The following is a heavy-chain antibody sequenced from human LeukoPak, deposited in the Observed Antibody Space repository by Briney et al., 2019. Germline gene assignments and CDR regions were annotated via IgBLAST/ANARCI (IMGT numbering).Heavy chain of an antibody. V-gene: IGHV3-21*01. Sequence: GGSLRLSCAASGFTFSSYSMNWVRQAPGKGLEWVSSISSSSNYIYYADSVKSRFTISRDNAKNSLYLQMNSLRAEDTAVYYCASPGELLRSIDYWGQGTLVTVSS. CDR1: GFTFSSYS. CDR3: ASPGELLRSIDY. D-gene: IGHD1-26*01. J-gene: IGHJ4*02. CDR2: ISSSSNYI.